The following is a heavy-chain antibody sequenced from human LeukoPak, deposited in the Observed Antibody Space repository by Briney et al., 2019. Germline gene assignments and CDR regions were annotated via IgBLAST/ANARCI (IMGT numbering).Heavy chain of an antibody. J-gene: IGHJ3*02. CDR2: ISNDGNNQ. D-gene: IGHD1-26*01. Sequence: GGSLRLSRAASGFIFHYYAPHWVRQAPGKGLEWVATISNDGNNQYYADSVKGRFTISRDNAKNSLYLQMNSLRAEDTAVYYCARDLSELLPAFDIWGQGTMVTVSS. CDR1: GFIFHYYA. V-gene: IGHV3-30-3*01. CDR3: ARDLSELLPAFDI.